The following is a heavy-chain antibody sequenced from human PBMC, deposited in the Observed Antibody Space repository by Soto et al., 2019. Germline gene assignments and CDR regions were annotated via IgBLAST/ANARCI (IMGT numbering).Heavy chain of an antibody. Sequence: QVQLVQSGAEVKKPGSSVKVSCKAPVGNFSSNGIRWVRQAPGQGLEFMGGIIPTFGTTNYAHNFRGRVTITADESTGTAYMELSSLRSDDTAVYYCAGASDSTWYNWLDPWGQGTLVTVSS. J-gene: IGHJ5*02. V-gene: IGHV1-69*01. CDR2: IIPTFGTT. CDR1: VGNFSSNG. CDR3: AGASDSTWYNWLDP. D-gene: IGHD5-18*01.